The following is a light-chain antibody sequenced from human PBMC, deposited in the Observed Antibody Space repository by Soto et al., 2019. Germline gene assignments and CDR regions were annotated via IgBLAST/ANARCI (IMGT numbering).Light chain of an antibody. CDR1: QSISSY. V-gene: IGKV1-39*01. J-gene: IGKJ5*01. Sequence: DMQMTQSPSSLSASVGDRVTITCRASQSISSYLNWYQQKPGKAPKLLIYAASSLQSGVPSRFSGSGSGTDFTLTISSLEPEDFAVYYCQQRSNGITFGQGTRLEIK. CDR2: AAS. CDR3: QQRSNGIT.